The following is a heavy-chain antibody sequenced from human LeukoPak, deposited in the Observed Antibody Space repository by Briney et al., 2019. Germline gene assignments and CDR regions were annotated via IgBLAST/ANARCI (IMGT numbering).Heavy chain of an antibody. CDR3: ATDLRTPSA. J-gene: IGHJ5*02. Sequence: PGGSLRLSCAASGFTFSSYAMSWVRQASGRGLEWVSTISGSGGNTYYADSVKGRFTISRDNSKNTLYLQMNSLRAEDTAVYYCATDLRTPSAWGQGTLVTVSS. D-gene: IGHD1-14*01. CDR2: ISGSGGNT. V-gene: IGHV3-23*01. CDR1: GFTFSSYA.